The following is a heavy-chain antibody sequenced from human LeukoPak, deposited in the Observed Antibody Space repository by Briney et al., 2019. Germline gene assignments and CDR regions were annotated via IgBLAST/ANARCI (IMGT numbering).Heavy chain of an antibody. Sequence: GGSLRLSCAASGPTFSSYAMSWVRQAPGKGLEWVSAISGGGGSTYYADSVKGRFTISRDNSKNTLYLQMNSLRAEDTAVYYCAPLVRTSLPPPDYWGQGTLVTVSS. CDR3: APLVRTSLPPPDY. V-gene: IGHV3-23*01. J-gene: IGHJ4*02. CDR2: ISGGGGST. D-gene: IGHD1-14*01. CDR1: GPTFSSYA.